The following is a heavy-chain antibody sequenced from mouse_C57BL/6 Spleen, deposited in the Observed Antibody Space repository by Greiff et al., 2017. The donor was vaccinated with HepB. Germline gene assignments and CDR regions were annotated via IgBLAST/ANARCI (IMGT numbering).Heavy chain of an antibody. J-gene: IGHJ1*03. V-gene: IGHV1-64*01. CDR3: ARVDDGYYGWYFDV. D-gene: IGHD2-3*01. CDR2: IHPNSGST. Sequence: VQLQQPGAELVKPGASVKLSCKASGYTFTSYWMHWVKQRPGQGLEWIGMIHPNSGSTNYNEKFKSKATLTVDKSSSTAYMQLSSLTSEDSAVYYCARVDDGYYGWYFDVWGTGTTVTVSS. CDR1: GYTFTSYW.